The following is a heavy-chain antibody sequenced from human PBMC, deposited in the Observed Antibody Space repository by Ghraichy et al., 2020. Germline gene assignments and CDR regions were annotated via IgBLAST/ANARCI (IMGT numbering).Heavy chain of an antibody. J-gene: IGHJ5*02. D-gene: IGHD5-18*01. CDR3: VRQSRILRTNNWFDP. Sequence: SETLSLTCTVSGDSINSSSYYWGWIRQPPGKGLEWIGSIYYTGSTYYNPSLKSRVTISVDTSKNQFTLKLSSVTAADTAVYYCVRQSRILRTNNWFDPWGQGTLVTVSS. CDR2: IYYTGST. V-gene: IGHV4-39*01. CDR1: GDSINSSSYY.